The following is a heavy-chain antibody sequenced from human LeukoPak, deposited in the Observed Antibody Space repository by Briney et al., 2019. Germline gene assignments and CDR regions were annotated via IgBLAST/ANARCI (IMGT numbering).Heavy chain of an antibody. D-gene: IGHD3-3*01. J-gene: IGHJ5*02. Sequence: ASVKVSCKASGYTFTSYDINWVRQATGQGLEWMGWMNPNSGNTGYAQKFQGRVTMATDTSTSTAYMELRSLRSDDTAVYYCARDRSGDDDFWIGYYTNYFNPWGQGTLVTVSS. CDR1: GYTFTSYD. CDR2: MNPNSGNT. V-gene: IGHV1-8*01. CDR3: ARDRSGDDDFWIGYYTNYFNP.